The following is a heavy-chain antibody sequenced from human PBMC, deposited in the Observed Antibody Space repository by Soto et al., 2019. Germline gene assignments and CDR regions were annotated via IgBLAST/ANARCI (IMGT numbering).Heavy chain of an antibody. V-gene: IGHV1-69*13. CDR3: ARGESSSSWEIYYYYGMDV. CDR2: IIPIFGTA. D-gene: IGHD6-6*01. CDR1: GGTFSSYG. Sequence: SVKVSCKASGGTFSSYGISWVRQAPGQGLEWMGGIIPIFGTANYAQKFQGRVTITADESTSTAYTELSSLRSEDTAVYYCARGESSSSWEIYYYYGMDVWGQGTTVTVSS. J-gene: IGHJ6*02.